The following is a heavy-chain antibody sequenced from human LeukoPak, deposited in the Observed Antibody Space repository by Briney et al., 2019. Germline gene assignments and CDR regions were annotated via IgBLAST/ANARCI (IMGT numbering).Heavy chain of an antibody. J-gene: IGHJ4*02. CDR2: IYYSGST. D-gene: IGHD5-12*01. V-gene: IGHV4-59*01. Sequence: SETLSLTCAVYGGSFSGYYWSWIRQPPGKGLEWIGYIYYSGSTNYNPSLKSRVTISVDTSKNQFSLKLSSVTAADTAVYYCARVQQAGYSGYYFDYWGQGTLVTVSS. CDR3: ARVQQAGYSGYYFDY. CDR1: GGSFSGYY.